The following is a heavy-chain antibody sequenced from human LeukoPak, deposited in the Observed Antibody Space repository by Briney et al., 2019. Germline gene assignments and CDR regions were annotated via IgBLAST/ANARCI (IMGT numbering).Heavy chain of an antibody. CDR2: ISYDGSNK. CDR1: GFTFSSYG. J-gene: IGHJ4*02. CDR3: AVLAGSGSYQNDY. D-gene: IGHD3-10*01. Sequence: GGSLRLSCAASGFTFSSYGMHWVRQAPGKGLEWVAVISYDGSNKYYADSVKGRFTISRDNSKNRLYLQMNSLRAEDTAVYYCAVLAGSGSYQNDYWGQGTLVTVSS. V-gene: IGHV3-30*03.